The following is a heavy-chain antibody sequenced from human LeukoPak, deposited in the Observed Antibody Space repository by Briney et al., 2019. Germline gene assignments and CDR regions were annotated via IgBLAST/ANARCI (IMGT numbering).Heavy chain of an antibody. Sequence: GGSLRLSCAASGFTFSSYAMSWVRQAPGKGLEWVSAISGSGGSTYYADSVKGRFTISRDNSKNTLYLQMNSLRAEDTAVYYCAKTKEVFPYYDFWGGPPDAFDIWGQGTMVTVSS. V-gene: IGHV3-23*01. CDR1: GFTFSSYA. J-gene: IGHJ3*02. CDR2: ISGSGGST. D-gene: IGHD3-3*01. CDR3: AKTKEVFPYYDFWGGPPDAFDI.